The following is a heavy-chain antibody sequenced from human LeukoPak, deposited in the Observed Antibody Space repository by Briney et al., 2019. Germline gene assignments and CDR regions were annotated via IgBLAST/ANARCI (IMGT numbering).Heavy chain of an antibody. Sequence: GASVKVSCKASGYTFTGYYMHWVRQAPGQGLEWMGWINPNSGGTNYAQKLQGRVTMTRDTSISTAYMELSRLRSDDTAVYYCARGLPPTYYYGMDVWGQGTTVTVSS. V-gene: IGHV1-2*02. CDR1: GYTFTGYY. CDR2: INPNSGGT. CDR3: ARGLPPTYYYGMDV. J-gene: IGHJ6*02.